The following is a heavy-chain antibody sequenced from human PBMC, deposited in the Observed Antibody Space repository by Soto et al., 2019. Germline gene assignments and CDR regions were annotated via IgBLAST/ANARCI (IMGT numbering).Heavy chain of an antibody. CDR2: ISFDGDK. CDR1: GFGFSNSG. V-gene: IGHV3-30*03. J-gene: IGHJ4*02. Sequence: QVQLVESGGGVVQPGTSLRLSCTASGFGFSNSGMQWVRQTPGKGPEWVALISFDGDKYYVDSVKGRFTISRDNPTNTVYLQMNRLRPEDTAVYFCARDYARGWCQFWGQGTLVTVSS. D-gene: IGHD2-8*02. CDR3: ARDYARGWCQF.